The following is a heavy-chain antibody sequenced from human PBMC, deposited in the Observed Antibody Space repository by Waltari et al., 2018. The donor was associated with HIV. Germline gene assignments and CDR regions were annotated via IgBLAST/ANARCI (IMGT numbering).Heavy chain of an antibody. J-gene: IGHJ4*02. Sequence: QLQLQESGPGLVKPSETLSLTCSVSGGSISRSSYYWGWIRQPPGKGLEWIGSMYYSGSTYNSPSLESRVTISVDTSKNQFSLKLSSVTAADTAVYYCALGDCSGGSCYSDGFDYWGQGTLVTVSS. V-gene: IGHV4-39*01. D-gene: IGHD2-15*01. CDR1: GGSISRSSYY. CDR3: ALGDCSGGSCYSDGFDY. CDR2: MYYSGST.